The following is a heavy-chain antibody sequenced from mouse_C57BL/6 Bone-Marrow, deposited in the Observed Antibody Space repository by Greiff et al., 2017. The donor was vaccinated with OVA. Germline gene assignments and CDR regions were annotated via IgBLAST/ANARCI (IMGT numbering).Heavy chain of an antibody. CDR3: ARHLTTVVAPGFAY. D-gene: IGHD1-1*01. CDR1: GFTFSSYT. J-gene: IGHJ3*01. CDR2: SSGGGGNT. Sequence: EVQGVESGGGLVKPGGSLKLSCAASGFTFSSYTMSWVRQTPEKRLEWVATSSGGGGNTYYPDSVKGRFTISRDNAKNTLYLQMSSLRSEDTALYYCARHLTTVVAPGFAYWGQGTLVTVSA. V-gene: IGHV5-9*01.